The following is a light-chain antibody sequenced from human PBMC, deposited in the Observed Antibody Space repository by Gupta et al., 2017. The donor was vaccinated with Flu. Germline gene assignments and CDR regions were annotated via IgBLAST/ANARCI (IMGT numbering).Light chain of an antibody. CDR1: QSVLYSSNNKNY. Sequence: DIVMTQSPYSLAVSLGERATINCKSSQSVLYSSNNKNYLAWYQQKPGQPPKLLIYWASTREDGVPDRFSGSGYGTDFTLTISSLQAEDVAVYYCQQYYSTLGTFGHGTKVDIK. J-gene: IGKJ3*01. V-gene: IGKV4-1*01. CDR3: QQYYSTLGT. CDR2: WAS.